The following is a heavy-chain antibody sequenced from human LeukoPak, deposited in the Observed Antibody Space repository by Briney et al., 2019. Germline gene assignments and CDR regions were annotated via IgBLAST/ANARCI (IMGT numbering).Heavy chain of an antibody. J-gene: IGHJ4*02. CDR3: ARDRGPYCGGDCFPDY. CDR1: GGTFSSYA. V-gene: IGHV1-69*13. CDR2: IIPIFGTA. Sequence: SVKVSCKASGGTFSSYAISWVRQAPGQGLEWMGGIIPIFGTANYAQKFQGRVTITADESTSTAYMELSSLRSEDTAVYYCARDRGPYCGGDCFPDYWGQGTLVTVSS. D-gene: IGHD2-21*02.